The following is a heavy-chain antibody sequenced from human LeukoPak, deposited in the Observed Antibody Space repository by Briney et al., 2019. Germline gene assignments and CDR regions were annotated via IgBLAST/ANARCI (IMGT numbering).Heavy chain of an antibody. CDR3: ARDRPGGSSLDY. J-gene: IGHJ4*02. V-gene: IGHV4-34*01. D-gene: IGHD6-13*01. CDR2: INHSGST. Sequence: SETLSLTCAVYGGSFGGYYWSWIRQPPGKGLEWIGEINHSGSTNYNPSLKSRVTISVDTSKNQFSLKLSSVTAADTAVYYCARDRPGGSSLDYWGQGTLVTVSS. CDR1: GGSFGGYY.